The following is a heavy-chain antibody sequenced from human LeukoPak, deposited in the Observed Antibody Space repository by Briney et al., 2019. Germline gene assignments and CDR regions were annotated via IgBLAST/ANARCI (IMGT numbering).Heavy chain of an antibody. Sequence: ASVKLSCKSSAYTFTSYGISWVRHAPGQRLEWMGWISAYNDGTNYAQKPPGTVTMTTDTSKSTAYMELRSLRSDDTAVYYCARVHYDILTGYSYFDYWGQGTLVTVSS. CDR2: ISAYNDGT. J-gene: IGHJ4*02. V-gene: IGHV1-18*01. CDR3: ARVHYDILTGYSYFDY. CDR1: AYTFTSYG. D-gene: IGHD3-9*01.